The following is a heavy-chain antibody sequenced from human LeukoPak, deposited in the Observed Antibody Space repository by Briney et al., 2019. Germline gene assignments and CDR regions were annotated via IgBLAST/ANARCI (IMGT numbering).Heavy chain of an antibody. J-gene: IGHJ5*02. Sequence: SETLSLTCAVSGGSISSSNWWSWVRQPPGKGLEWIGEIYHSGSTNYNPSLKSRVTISVDKSKNQFSLKLSSVTAADTAVYYCARDRAVVVPAATYWFDPWGQGTLVTVST. D-gene: IGHD2-2*01. CDR2: IYHSGST. V-gene: IGHV4-4*02. CDR3: ARDRAVVVPAATYWFDP. CDR1: GGSISSSNW.